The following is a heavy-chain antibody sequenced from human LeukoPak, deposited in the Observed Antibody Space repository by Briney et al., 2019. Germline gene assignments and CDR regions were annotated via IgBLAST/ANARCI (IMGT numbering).Heavy chain of an antibody. CDR1: GDSINSGSYY. D-gene: IGHD6-6*01. CDR3: ARGSGGYSSSSKLHSSYYYYMDV. Sequence: PSETMSLTCTVSGDSINSGSYYWNWIRQPAGKGLEWIGRIYTSGSTEYYPSLKSPVTISVDTSKNQFSLKLRSVTAADTAVYYCARGSGGYSSSSKLHSSYYYYMDVWGKGTTVTVSS. V-gene: IGHV4-61*02. J-gene: IGHJ6*03. CDR2: IYTSGST.